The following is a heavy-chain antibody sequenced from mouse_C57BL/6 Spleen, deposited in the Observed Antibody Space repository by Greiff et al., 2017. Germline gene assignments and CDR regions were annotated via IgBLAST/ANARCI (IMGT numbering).Heavy chain of an antibody. V-gene: IGHV1-74*01. CDR2: IHPSYRTT. CDR3: ARRDTKVGFDY. D-gene: IGHD1-1*01. J-gene: IGHJ2*01. CDR1: GYTFTDYC. Sequence: QVQLQQPGAELVKPGASVKISCKASGYTFTDYCMHWVKQSHGKSLEWIGVIHPSYRTTNYNQKFKGKATVTVDKSSSTAYMQLSSLTSEDSAVYYCARRDTKVGFDYWGQGTTLTVSS.